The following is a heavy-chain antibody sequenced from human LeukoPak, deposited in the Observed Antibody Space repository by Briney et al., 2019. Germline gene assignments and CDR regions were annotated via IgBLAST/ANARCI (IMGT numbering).Heavy chain of an antibody. J-gene: IGHJ4*02. V-gene: IGHV3-23*01. CDR1: GFTFSSYA. Sequence: GGSLRLSCAASGFTFSSYAMSWVRQAPGKGLEWVSAIRGGGGSTYYADSVKGRFTISRDNSKNTLYLQMNSLRAEDTAVYYCAKGEGGSYYGIFDYWGQGTLVTVSS. CDR3: AKGEGGSYYGIFDY. CDR2: IRGGGGST. D-gene: IGHD1-26*01.